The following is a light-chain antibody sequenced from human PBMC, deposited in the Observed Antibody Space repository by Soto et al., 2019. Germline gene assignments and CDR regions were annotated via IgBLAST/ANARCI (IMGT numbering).Light chain of an antibody. CDR3: QQYDNLPIT. CDR1: QDISNY. V-gene: IGKV1-33*01. J-gene: IGKJ5*01. Sequence: DIQMTQSPSSLSASVGDRVTITCQASQDISNYLNWYQQKPGKAPKRLIYDASNLETGVPSRFSGSGSGTDFTFTISSLQPEDIATYYCQQYDNLPITFGGGTRREIK. CDR2: DAS.